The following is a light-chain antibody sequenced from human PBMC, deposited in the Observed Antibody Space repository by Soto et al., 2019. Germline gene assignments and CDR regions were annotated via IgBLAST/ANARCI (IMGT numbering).Light chain of an antibody. CDR2: TSS. V-gene: IGLV1-40*01. CDR3: QSYDTRLSGPV. Sequence: QSVLTQPPSVSGAPGQRVTISCTGSSSNLGADYDVHWYQQFPGTAPNLLIYTSSSRPSGVPDRFSGSKSGTSASLAITGLQAEDEAHYYCQSYDTRLSGPVFGGGTKVTVL. J-gene: IGLJ3*02. CDR1: SSNLGADYD.